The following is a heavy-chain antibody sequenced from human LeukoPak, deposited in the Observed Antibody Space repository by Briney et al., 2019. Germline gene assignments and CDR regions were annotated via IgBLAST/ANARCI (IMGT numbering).Heavy chain of an antibody. D-gene: IGHD3-3*01. CDR3: ARAASDFWSGYYFDY. CDR1: GFTFSSYS. Sequence: GGSLRLSCAASGFTFSSYSMNWVRQAPRTGLEWVSSISSSSSYIYYADSVKGRFTISRDNAKNSLYLQMNSLRAEDTAVYYCARAASDFWSGYYFDYWGQGTLVTVSS. CDR2: ISSSSSYI. J-gene: IGHJ4*02. V-gene: IGHV3-21*01.